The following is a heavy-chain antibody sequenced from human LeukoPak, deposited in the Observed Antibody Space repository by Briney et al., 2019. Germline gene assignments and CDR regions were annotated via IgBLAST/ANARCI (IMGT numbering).Heavy chain of an antibody. Sequence: SETLSLTCTVSGGSISSYYWSWIRQPPGKGLEWIGYIYYSGSTNYNPSLKSRVTISVDTSKNQFSLKLSSVTAADTAVYYCARGPPEYQLLWGNWFDPWGQGTLVTVSS. J-gene: IGHJ5*02. CDR1: GGSISSYY. V-gene: IGHV4-59*01. CDR2: IYYSGST. D-gene: IGHD2-2*01. CDR3: ARGPPEYQLLWGNWFDP.